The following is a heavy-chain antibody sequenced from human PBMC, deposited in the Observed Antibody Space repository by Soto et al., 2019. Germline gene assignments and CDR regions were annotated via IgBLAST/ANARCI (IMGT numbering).Heavy chain of an antibody. CDR3: ARQAGARYHVAP. D-gene: IGHD3-9*01. CDR1: AGIMIPCY. CDR2: IYYSGST. J-gene: IGHJ5*02. Sequence: PEALSAPSTVSAGIMIPCYRIGSRQPPGKKLEWIGYIYYSGSTNYNPSLKSRVTISVDTSKNQFSLRLSSVSAADTAMYYCARQAGARYHVAPWGQG. V-gene: IGHV4-59*01.